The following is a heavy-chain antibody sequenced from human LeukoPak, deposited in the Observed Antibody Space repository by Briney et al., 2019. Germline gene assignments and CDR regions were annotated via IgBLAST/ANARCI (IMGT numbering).Heavy chain of an antibody. V-gene: IGHV3-23*01. CDR2: ISVSGGSE. CDR3: ASHAHDYDSSGYFDS. Sequence: GGSLRLSCVVSRLTFNSNAMYWIRQAPGKGLEWVSGISVSGGSEYYADSVKGRFSVSRDNSKHTVYLQMNSLRAEDTAVYFCASHAHDYDSSGYFDSWGQGALVTVSS. J-gene: IGHJ4*02. CDR1: RLTFNSNA. D-gene: IGHD3-22*01.